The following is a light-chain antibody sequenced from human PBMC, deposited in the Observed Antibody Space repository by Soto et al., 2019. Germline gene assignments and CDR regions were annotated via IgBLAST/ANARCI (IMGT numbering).Light chain of an antibody. V-gene: IGLV2-14*01. J-gene: IGLJ1*01. Sequence: QSALTQPASVSGSPGKSITISCTATSSDVGGYNYVSWYQLHPGKAPQLMIFEVSNRPSGFFYPFSCSNSGNTASLTFSGLQAEHEADDFSRSYTSSSAYQFRTRTKVTVL. CDR2: EVS. CDR1: SSDVGGYNY. CDR3: RSYTSSSAYQ.